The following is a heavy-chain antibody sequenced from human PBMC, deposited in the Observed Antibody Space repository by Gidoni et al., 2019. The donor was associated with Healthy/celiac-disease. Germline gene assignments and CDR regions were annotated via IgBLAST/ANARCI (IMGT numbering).Heavy chain of an antibody. D-gene: IGHD2-21*02. CDR2: IKQDGSEK. J-gene: IGHJ4*02. V-gene: IGHV3-7*01. CDR3: ARDPRGCYGGDCYSDY. Sequence: EVQLVESGGGLVQPGGSLRLSCAASGFTFSSYWMSWVRQAPGKGLEWVANIKQDGSEKYYVDSVKGRFTISRDNAKNSLYLQMNSLRAEDTAVYYCARDPRGCYGGDCYSDYWGQGTLVTVSS. CDR1: GFTFSSYW.